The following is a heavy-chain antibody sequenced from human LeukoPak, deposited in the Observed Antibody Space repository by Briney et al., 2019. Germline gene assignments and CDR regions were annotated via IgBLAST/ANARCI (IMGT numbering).Heavy chain of an antibody. Sequence: PSETLSLTCVVSGYSISNDYYWGWIRQPPGKGLEWIGNIYHSGGSYYNPSLKSRVTILVDTSKNQFSLKLSSVTAADTAVYYCARCVAVAAKYYFDYWGQGTLVTISS. D-gene: IGHD6-13*01. CDR1: GYSISNDYY. CDR2: IYHSGGS. CDR3: ARCVAVAAKYYFDY. V-gene: IGHV4-38-2*01. J-gene: IGHJ4*02.